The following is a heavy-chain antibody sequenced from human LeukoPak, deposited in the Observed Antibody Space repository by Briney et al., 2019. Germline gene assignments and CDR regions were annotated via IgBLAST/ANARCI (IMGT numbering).Heavy chain of an antibody. CDR3: ASSDSSPVAFDI. CDR1: GFTFSSYG. J-gene: IGHJ3*02. CDR2: ISSSGSTI. V-gene: IGHV3-48*01. Sequence: HPGGSLRLSCAASGFTFSSYGMSWVRQAPGKGLEWVSYISSSGSTIYYADSVKGRFTISRDNSKNTLYLQMNSLRAEDTAVYYCASSDSSPVAFDIWGQGTMVTVSS. D-gene: IGHD3-22*01.